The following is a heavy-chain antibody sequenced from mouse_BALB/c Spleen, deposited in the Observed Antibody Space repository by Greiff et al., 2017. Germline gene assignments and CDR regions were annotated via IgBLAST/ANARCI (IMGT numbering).Heavy chain of an antibody. CDR2: IWTGGGT. CDR1: GFSLTSYD. Sequence: QVQLKESGPGLVAPSQSLSITCTVSGFSLTSYDISWIRQPPGKGLEWLGVIWTGGGTNYNSAFMSRLSISKDNSKSQVFLKMNSLQTDDTAIYYCVRGPYGNYAAMDYWGQGTSVTVSS. J-gene: IGHJ4*01. V-gene: IGHV2-9-2*01. CDR3: VRGPYGNYAAMDY. D-gene: IGHD2-1*01.